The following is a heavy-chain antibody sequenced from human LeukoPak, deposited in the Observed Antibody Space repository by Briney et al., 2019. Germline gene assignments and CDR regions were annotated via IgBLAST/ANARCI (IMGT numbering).Heavy chain of an antibody. CDR3: ARHGEWLAVPYDY. D-gene: IGHD6-19*01. Sequence: SGTLSLTCTVSGDSISSYYWSWIRQPPGKGLEWIGSIYYSGSTYYNPSLKSRVTISVDTSKNQFSLKLSSVTAADTAVYYCARHGEWLAVPYDYWGQGTLVTVSS. CDR2: IYYSGST. J-gene: IGHJ4*02. V-gene: IGHV4-39*01. CDR1: GDSISSYY.